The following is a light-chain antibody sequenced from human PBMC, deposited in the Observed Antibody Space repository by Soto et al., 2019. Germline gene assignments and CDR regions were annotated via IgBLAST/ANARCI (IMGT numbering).Light chain of an antibody. J-gene: IGLJ3*02. CDR1: SSDVGSHNL. V-gene: IGLV2-23*01. CDR3: CSYAGSSTVRV. Sequence: QSALTQPASVSGSPGQSITISCTGTSSDVGSHNLVSWYQQHPGKAPKLMIYEGSKRPSGVSNRFSGSKSGNTASRTTSGLQAEDEAAYDCCSYAGSSTVRVFGGGTKLTVL. CDR2: EGS.